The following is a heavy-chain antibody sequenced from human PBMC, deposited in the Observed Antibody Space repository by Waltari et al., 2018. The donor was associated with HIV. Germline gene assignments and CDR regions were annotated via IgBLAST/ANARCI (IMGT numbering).Heavy chain of an antibody. Sequence: QVQLIQSGAEVKKPGASVKVSCKVFGYTLTELSMHWVRQAPGKGLEWMGGFDPEDDETIYAQKFQGRVTMTEDTSTDSAYMELSSLTSEDTAVYYCATGGATTSIQLYDLDVWGQGTTVTVSS. D-gene: IGHD1-1*01. J-gene: IGHJ6*02. CDR2: FDPEDDET. CDR3: ATGGATTSIQLYDLDV. CDR1: GYTLTELS. V-gene: IGHV1-24*01.